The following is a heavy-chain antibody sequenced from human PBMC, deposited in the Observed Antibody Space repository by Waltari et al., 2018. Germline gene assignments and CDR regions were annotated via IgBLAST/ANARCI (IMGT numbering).Heavy chain of an antibody. Sequence: QVQLVQSGTEVKKVGASVKVSCKASGYIFTGHFINWVRQAPGQGLEWVGRINTRNGDTDYAQKFQGRVTRTSDTPITTVYMELSSLRSDDKAVYYCARDRNYDFWTGRYGMDVWGQGTTVTVSS. V-gene: IGHV1-2*06. D-gene: IGHD3-3*01. CDR1: GYIFTGHF. CDR3: ARDRNYDFWTGRYGMDV. CDR2: INTRNGDT. J-gene: IGHJ6*02.